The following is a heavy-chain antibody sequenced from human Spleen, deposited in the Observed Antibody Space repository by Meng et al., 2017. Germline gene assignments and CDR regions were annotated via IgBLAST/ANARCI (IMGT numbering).Heavy chain of an antibody. V-gene: IGHV3-74*01. J-gene: IGHJ4*02. Sequence: EVPGVESGGGLVQPGGSLTLSCAASGFTLSRFWMHWVRQAPGKGLVWVSRMNEDGSITNHAGSVRGRFTISRDSARNTLYLQMDSLRAEDTAVYYCVRDFGGNSDFWGQGTLVTVSS. CDR3: VRDFGGNSDF. CDR2: MNEDGSIT. D-gene: IGHD4-23*01. CDR1: GFTLSRFW.